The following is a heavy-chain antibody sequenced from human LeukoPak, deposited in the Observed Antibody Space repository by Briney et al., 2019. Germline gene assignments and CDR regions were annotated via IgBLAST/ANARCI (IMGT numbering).Heavy chain of an antibody. J-gene: IGHJ4*02. V-gene: IGHV3-7*01. CDR3: ARGGGYRWLQFPFEY. CDR2: LKQDGSEK. D-gene: IGHD5-24*01. Sequence: GSLRLSCAASGFTFSTYWMTWVRQAPGKGLEWVANLKQDGSEKYYVDSVKGRFTISRDNAKNSLDLQMDSLRVEDTAVYYCARGGGYRWLQFPFEYWGQGTLVTVSS. CDR1: GFTFSTYW.